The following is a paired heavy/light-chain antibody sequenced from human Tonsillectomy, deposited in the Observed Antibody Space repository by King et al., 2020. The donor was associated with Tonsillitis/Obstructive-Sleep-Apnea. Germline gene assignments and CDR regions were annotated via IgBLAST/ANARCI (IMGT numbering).Light chain of an antibody. CDR2: SNN. J-gene: IGLJ1*01. V-gene: IGLV1-44*01. CDR1: SSNIGSNP. Sequence: QSVLTQPPSASGTPGQRVTISCSGSSSNIGSNPVIWCQQLPGTAPKLVIYSNNQRPSGVPDRFSGSKSGTSASLAISGLQSEDEADYYCAAWDDNLNGPNYVFGTGTKVTVL. CDR3: AAWDDNLNGPNYV.
Heavy chain of an antibody. D-gene: IGHD2-2*01. V-gene: IGHV2-70*15. CDR2: IDWDDDK. CDR1: GFSLTTSGMC. Sequence: QVTLRESGPALVKPTQTLTLTCTFSGFSLTTSGMCVSWIRQPPGKALEWLARIDWDDDKYYSTSLKTRLTISKDTSKNQVVLTMTNMDPVDTATYYCARMSRYCSSTTCYENYFYYYMDVWGKGTTVTVSS. CDR3: ARMSRYCSSTTCYENYFYYYMDV. J-gene: IGHJ6*03.